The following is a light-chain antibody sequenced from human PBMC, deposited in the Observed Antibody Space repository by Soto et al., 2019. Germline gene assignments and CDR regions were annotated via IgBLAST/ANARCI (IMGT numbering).Light chain of an antibody. CDR1: SSNIGNNY. Sequence: QSVLTQPPSLSATPGQRVTISCSGSSSNIGNNYVCWYKQVPGTAPKVIMFSNNQRPSGVPDRFSGAKTGTSASLAINGLQSEDEADYYCATWDDSLAGGVFGGVTKLTVL. J-gene: IGLJ3*02. CDR3: ATWDDSLAGGV. CDR2: SNN. V-gene: IGLV1-47*02.